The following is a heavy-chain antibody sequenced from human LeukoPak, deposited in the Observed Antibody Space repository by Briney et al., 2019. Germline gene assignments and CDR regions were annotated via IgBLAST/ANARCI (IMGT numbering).Heavy chain of an antibody. Sequence: SETLSLTCTVSGGSISSYYWSWIRQPAGKGLEWIVRIYTSGSTNYNPSLKSRVTMSVDTSKNQFSLKLSSVTAADTAVYYCARDYQAQQLGRAGDAFDIWGQGTMVTVSS. V-gene: IGHV4-4*07. D-gene: IGHD6-13*01. CDR1: GGSISSYY. CDR3: ARDYQAQQLGRAGDAFDI. J-gene: IGHJ3*02. CDR2: IYTSGST.